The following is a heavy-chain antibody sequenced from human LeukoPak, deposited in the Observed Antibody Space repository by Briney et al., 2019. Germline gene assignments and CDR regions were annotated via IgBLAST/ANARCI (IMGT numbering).Heavy chain of an antibody. CDR2: IIPILGTA. CDR3: ARDPAWFGELIFDY. V-gene: IGHV1-69*04. CDR1: GGTFSTYA. J-gene: IGHJ4*02. Sequence: SVKVSCKASGGTFSTYAVSWVRQAPGQGLEWMGRIIPILGTANYAQKFQGRVTITAGKSTSTAYMELSSLRSEDTAVYYCARDPAWFGELIFDYWGQGTLVTVSS. D-gene: IGHD3-10*01.